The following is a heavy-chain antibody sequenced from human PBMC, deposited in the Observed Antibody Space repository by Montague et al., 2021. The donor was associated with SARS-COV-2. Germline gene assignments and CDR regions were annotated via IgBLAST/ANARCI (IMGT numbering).Heavy chain of an antibody. CDR1: GGSISSYY. V-gene: IGHV4-59*08. Sequence: SETLSLTCTVSGGSISSYYWSWIRQPPGKGLEWIGYIYYSGSTNYNPSLKSRVTISVDTSKNQFSLKLSSVTAADTAVYYCARQDYDSSGEDAFDIWGRGTRVTVSS. J-gene: IGHJ3*02. CDR3: ARQDYDSSGEDAFDI. D-gene: IGHD3-22*01. CDR2: IYYSGST.